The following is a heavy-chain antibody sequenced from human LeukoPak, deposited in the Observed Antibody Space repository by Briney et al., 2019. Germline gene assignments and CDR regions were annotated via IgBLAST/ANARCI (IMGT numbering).Heavy chain of an antibody. Sequence: SETLSLTCSVSVGSSNRYYWSWIRQPPGKGLEWIGYIYSDGSTNYSPSLKSRVTISIDTSKTQVSLKLRSVTAADTAVYFCASTLYYDPRNGYYTPYRYFDNWGQGTLVIVSS. CDR1: VGSSNRYY. V-gene: IGHV4-4*09. J-gene: IGHJ4*02. CDR3: ASTLYYDPRNGYYTPYRYFDN. D-gene: IGHD3-3*01. CDR2: IYSDGST.